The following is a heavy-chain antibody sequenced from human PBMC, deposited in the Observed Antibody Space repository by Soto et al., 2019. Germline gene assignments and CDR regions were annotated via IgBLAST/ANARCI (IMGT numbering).Heavy chain of an antibody. V-gene: IGHV4-39*01. CDR1: GGSISSSSYY. J-gene: IGHJ5*02. Sequence: QLQLQESGPGLVKPSETLSLTCTVSGGSISSSSYYWGWIRQPPGKGLEWIGSIYYSGSTYYNPSLKSRVTISVDTSKNQFSLKLSSVTAADTAVYYCARQQLVGTANWFDPWGQGTLVTVSS. D-gene: IGHD6-13*01. CDR3: ARQQLVGTANWFDP. CDR2: IYYSGST.